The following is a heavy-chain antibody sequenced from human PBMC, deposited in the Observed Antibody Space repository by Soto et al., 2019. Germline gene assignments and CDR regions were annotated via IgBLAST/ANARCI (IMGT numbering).Heavy chain of an antibody. CDR2: IKSKTDGGTI. CDR1: GFTFSNAW. J-gene: IGHJ4*02. Sequence: PGGSLRLSCAASGFTFSNAWMTWVRQAPGKGLEWVGRIKSKTDGGTIDYAAPVKGRFTISRDDSENTVYLQMNSLKTEETAVYYCTYSASDYCGQGTLVTVSS. V-gene: IGHV3-15*01. CDR3: TYSASDY. D-gene: IGHD1-26*01.